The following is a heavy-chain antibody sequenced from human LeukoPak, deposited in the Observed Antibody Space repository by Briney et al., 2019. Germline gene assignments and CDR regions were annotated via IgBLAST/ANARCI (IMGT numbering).Heavy chain of an antibody. Sequence: PGGSLRLSCAASGFTFSSYEMNWVRQAPGKGRGWFSYISYSGSPIYYADSVKGRFTISRDNAKNSLYLQMNSLRAEDTAVYYCATVGRAARPGYWGQGTLVTVSS. CDR3: ATVGRAARPGY. CDR2: ISYSGSPI. D-gene: IGHD6-6*01. J-gene: IGHJ4*02. CDR1: GFTFSSYE. V-gene: IGHV3-48*03.